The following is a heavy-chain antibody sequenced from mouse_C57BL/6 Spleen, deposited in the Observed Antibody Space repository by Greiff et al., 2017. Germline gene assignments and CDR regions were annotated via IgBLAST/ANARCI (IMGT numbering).Heavy chain of an antibody. Sequence: VQLQQSGAELVKPGASVKLSCKASGYTFTSYWMQWVNQRPGQGLEWIGEIDPSDSYTNYNQKFKGKATLTVDTSSSPAYMQLSSLTSEDSAVYYCARGAAQFDYWGQGTTLTVSS. J-gene: IGHJ2*01. D-gene: IGHD3-2*02. V-gene: IGHV1-50*01. CDR3: ARGAAQFDY. CDR1: GYTFTSYW. CDR2: IDPSDSYT.